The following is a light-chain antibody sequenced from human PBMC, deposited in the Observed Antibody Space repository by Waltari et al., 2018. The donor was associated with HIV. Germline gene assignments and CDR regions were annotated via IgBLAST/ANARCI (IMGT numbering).Light chain of an antibody. Sequence: QSVLTQPPSASGAPGQRVTISCSGSSSNIGSNIVNWYQQLPGMAPKLLIDTNNQRPAGVHDRVSGSKSGTSASLAISGLQSEDEADYYCASWDDSLTGPLFGGGTKLTVL. CDR1: SSNIGSNI. J-gene: IGLJ2*01. CDR2: TNN. V-gene: IGLV1-44*01. CDR3: ASWDDSLTGPL.